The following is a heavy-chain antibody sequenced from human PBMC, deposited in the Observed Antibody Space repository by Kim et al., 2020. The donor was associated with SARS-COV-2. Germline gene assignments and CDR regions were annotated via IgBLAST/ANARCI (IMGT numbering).Heavy chain of an antibody. CDR3: AKGIGFGELWPLFRPGYYGMDV. CDR1: GFTFSSYG. D-gene: IGHD3-10*01. CDR2: IWYDGSNK. J-gene: IGHJ6*02. Sequence: GGSLRLSCAASGFTFSSYGMHWVRQAPGKGLEWVAVIWYDGSNKYYADSVKGRFTISRDNSKNTLYLQMNSLRAEDTAVYYCAKGIGFGELWPLFRPGYYGMDVWGQGTTVTVSS. V-gene: IGHV3-33*06.